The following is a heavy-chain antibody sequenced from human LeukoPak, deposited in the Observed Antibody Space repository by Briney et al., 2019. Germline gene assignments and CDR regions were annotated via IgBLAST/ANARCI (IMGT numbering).Heavy chain of an antibody. V-gene: IGHV1-18*04. CDR2: ISAYNGNT. CDR1: GYTFTSYG. J-gene: IGHJ3*02. CDR3: ARRIEVDILTGYSNGLVSFDI. Sequence: ASVKVSCKASGYTFTSYGISWVRQAPGQGREWMGWISAYNGNTNYAQKLQGRVTMTTDTSTSTAYMELRSLRSDDTAVYYCARRIEVDILTGYSNGLVSFDIWGQGTMVTVSS. D-gene: IGHD3-9*01.